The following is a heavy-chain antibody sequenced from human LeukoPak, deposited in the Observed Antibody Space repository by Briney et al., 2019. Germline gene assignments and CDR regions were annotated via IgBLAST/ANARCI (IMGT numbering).Heavy chain of an antibody. Sequence: PGGSLRLFCAASGFTFSSYSMNWVRQAPGKGLEWASSISSSSSYIYYADSVKGRFTISRDNAKNSLYLQMNSLRAEDTAVYYCARGKLELRDYWGQGTLVTVSS. V-gene: IGHV3-21*01. CDR1: GFTFSSYS. CDR3: ARGKLELRDY. CDR2: ISSSSSYI. D-gene: IGHD1-7*01. J-gene: IGHJ4*02.